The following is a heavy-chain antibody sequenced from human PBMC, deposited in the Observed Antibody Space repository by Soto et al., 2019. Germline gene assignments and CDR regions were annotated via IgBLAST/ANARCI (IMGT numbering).Heavy chain of an antibody. CDR3: ASERVAEMATGEYFDN. CDR1: GGTFSDLA. Sequence: QVHLVQSGAEVKKPGSSVKVSCKTSGGTFSDLAFSWVRQAPRQGLEWVGGIIPLFGTPNYAQKFQGRVTVTADESSSTVYMELRSLRSEDTAVYYCASERVAEMATGEYFDNWGSGTLVTVSS. CDR2: IIPLFGTP. J-gene: IGHJ4*02. V-gene: IGHV1-69*01. D-gene: IGHD5-12*01.